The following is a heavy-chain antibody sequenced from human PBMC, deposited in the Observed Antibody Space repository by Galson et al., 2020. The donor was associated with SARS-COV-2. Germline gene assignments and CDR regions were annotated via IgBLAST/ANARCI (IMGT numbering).Heavy chain of an antibody. V-gene: IGHV4-59*01. CDR3: ARRSLGDYDILTGYPYDAFDI. CDR2: IYYSGST. CDR1: GGSISSYY. D-gene: IGHD3-9*01. Sequence: ETSETLSLTCTVSGGSISSYYWSWIRQPPGKGLEWIGYIYYSGSTNYNPSLKSRVTISVDTSKNQFSLKLSSVTAVDTAVYYCARRSLGDYDILTGYPYDAFDIWGQGTMVTVSS. J-gene: IGHJ3*02.